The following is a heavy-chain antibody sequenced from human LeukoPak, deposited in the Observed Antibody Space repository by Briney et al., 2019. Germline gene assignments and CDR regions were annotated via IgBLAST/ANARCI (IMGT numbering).Heavy chain of an antibody. CDR3: ARRRYYDFWSGYHFDY. J-gene: IGHJ4*02. V-gene: IGHV4-34*01. Sequence: SETLSLTCTVSGGSISSYYWSWIRQPPGKGLGWIGEINHSGSTNYNPSLKSRVTISVDTSKNQFSLKLSSVTAADTAVYYCARRRYYDFWSGYHFDYWGQGTLVTVSS. D-gene: IGHD3-3*01. CDR2: INHSGST. CDR1: GGSISSYY.